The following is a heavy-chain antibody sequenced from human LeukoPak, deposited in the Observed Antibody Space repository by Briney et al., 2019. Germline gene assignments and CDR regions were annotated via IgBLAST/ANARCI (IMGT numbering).Heavy chain of an antibody. CDR1: GFTFDDYA. Sequence: SGRSLRLSCAASGFTFDDYAMHWVRQAPGKGLEWVANIKQDGSEKYYVDSVKGRFTISRDNAKNSLYLQMNSLRAEDTAVYYCARESSGWTSDIWGQGTMVTVSS. D-gene: IGHD6-19*01. CDR3: ARESSGWTSDI. J-gene: IGHJ3*02. CDR2: IKQDGSEK. V-gene: IGHV3-7*01.